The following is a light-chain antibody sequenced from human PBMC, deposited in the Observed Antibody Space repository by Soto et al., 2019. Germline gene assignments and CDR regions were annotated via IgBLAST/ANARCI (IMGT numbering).Light chain of an antibody. V-gene: IGLV2-8*01. Sequence: QSALTQPPSASGSPGQSVTISCAGTINDVGGYNYVSWYQHHPGKVPRLMIYQVTKRPSGVPDRFSASKSDTTASLTISGLQAEDECDYYCMSYAGGNRFGFGTVTKLTV. J-gene: IGLJ1*01. CDR3: MSYAGGNRFG. CDR2: QVT. CDR1: INDVGGYNY.